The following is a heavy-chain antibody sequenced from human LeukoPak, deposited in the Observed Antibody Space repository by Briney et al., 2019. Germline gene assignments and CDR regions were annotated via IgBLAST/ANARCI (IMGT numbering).Heavy chain of an antibody. J-gene: IGHJ4*02. D-gene: IGHD3-16*01. V-gene: IGHV3-53*01. CDR1: GFTASINY. CDR2: IYSGGST. Sequence: PGGSLRLSCAASGFTASINYTSWVRQPPGRGREWVSVIYSGGSTYYADSVKGRFTISRDNSKNTLYLQMNSLRAEDTAVYYCARDHREGVFDYWGQGTLVTVSS. CDR3: ARDHREGVFDY.